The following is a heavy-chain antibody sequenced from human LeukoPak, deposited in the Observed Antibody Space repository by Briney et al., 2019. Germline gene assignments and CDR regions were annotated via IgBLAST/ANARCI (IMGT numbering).Heavy chain of an antibody. CDR3: ARYAAVAGSYYYYYMDV. CDR2: INPNSGGT. J-gene: IGHJ6*03. CDR1: GYTFTGYY. V-gene: IGHV1-2*02. D-gene: IGHD6-19*01. Sequence: EASVKVSCKASGYTFTGYYMHWVRQAPRQGLEWMGWINPNSGGTNYAQKFQGRVTMTRDTSISTAYMELSRLRSDDTAVYYCARYAAVAGSYYYYYMDVWGKGTTVTISS.